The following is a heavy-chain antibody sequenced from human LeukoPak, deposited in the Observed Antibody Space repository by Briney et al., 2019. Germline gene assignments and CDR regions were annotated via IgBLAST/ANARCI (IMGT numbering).Heavy chain of an antibody. CDR2: ISSSSSYI. D-gene: IGHD1-26*01. V-gene: IGHV3-21*01. J-gene: IGHJ4*02. Sequence: GGSLRLSCAASGFTFSGYSMNWVRQAPGKGLEWVSSISSSSSYIYYADSVKGRFTISRDNAKNSLYLHMNSLRAEDTAVYYCARTDSGSYYVHFDSWGQGTLVTVSS. CDR3: ARTDSGSYYVHFDS. CDR1: GFTFSGYS.